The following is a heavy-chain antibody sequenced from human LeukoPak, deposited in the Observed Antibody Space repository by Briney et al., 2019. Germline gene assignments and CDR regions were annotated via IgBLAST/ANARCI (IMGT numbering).Heavy chain of an antibody. Sequence: SETLSLTCTVSGGSISSYYWSWIRQPAGKGLEWIGRIYTSGSTNYNPSLKSRVTMSVDTSKNQFSLKLSSVTAADTAVYCCARDGRRCSGGSCYSTGVDYWGQGTLVIVSS. V-gene: IGHV4-4*07. J-gene: IGHJ4*02. CDR2: IYTSGST. CDR3: ARDGRRCSGGSCYSTGVDY. CDR1: GGSISSYY. D-gene: IGHD2-15*01.